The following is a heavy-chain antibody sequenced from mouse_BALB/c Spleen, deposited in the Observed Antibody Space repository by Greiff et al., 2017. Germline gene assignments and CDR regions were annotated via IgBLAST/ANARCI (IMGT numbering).Heavy chain of an antibody. CDR3: ARPEDDYDGAWFAY. D-gene: IGHD2-4*01. Sequence: VQLQQSGAELVRPGVSVKISCKGSGYTFTDYAMHWVKQSHAKSLEWIGVICTYYGDASYNQKFKGKATMTVDKSSSTAYMELARLTSEDSAIYYCARPEDDYDGAWFAYWGQGTLVTVSA. CDR2: ICTYYGDA. CDR1: GYTFTDYA. V-gene: IGHV1S137*01. J-gene: IGHJ3*01.